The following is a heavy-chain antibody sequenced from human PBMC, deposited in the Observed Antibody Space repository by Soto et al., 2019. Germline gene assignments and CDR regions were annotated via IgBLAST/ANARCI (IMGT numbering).Heavy chain of an antibody. CDR2: IYYSGST. J-gene: IGHJ4*02. D-gene: IGHD3-3*01. V-gene: IGHV4-31*03. CDR3: ARDLTPVRVVIDY. Sequence: QVQLQESGPGLVKPSQTLSLTCTVSGGSISSGGYYWSWIRQHPGKGLEWIGYIYYSGSTYYNPSLKSRVXXSXDXXKNQFSLKLSSVTAADTAVDYCARDLTPVRVVIDYWGQGTLVTVSS. CDR1: GGSISSGGYY.